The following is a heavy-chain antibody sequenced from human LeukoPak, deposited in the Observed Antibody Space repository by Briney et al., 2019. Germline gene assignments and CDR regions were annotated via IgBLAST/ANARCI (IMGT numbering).Heavy chain of an antibody. CDR2: INSDGSTT. J-gene: IGHJ6*02. D-gene: IGHD2/OR15-2a*01. CDR3: ARVGTTSNFYYYYGMDV. CDR1: GFTFSSYW. Sequence: GGSLRLSCAASGFTFSSYWMYWVRQAPGKGLVWVSRINSDGSTTSYADSVKGRFTISRDDAKNTLYLQMNSLRAEDTAVYYCARVGTTSNFYYYYGMDVWGQGTTVTVSS. V-gene: IGHV3-74*01.